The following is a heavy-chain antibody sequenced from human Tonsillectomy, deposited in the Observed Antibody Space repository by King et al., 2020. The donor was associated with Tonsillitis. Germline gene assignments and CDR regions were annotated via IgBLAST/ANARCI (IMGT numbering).Heavy chain of an antibody. CDR2: ISGSSGST. D-gene: IGHD2-2*01. V-gene: IGHV3-23*04. CDR3: AKGLGSCSSSSCYPVYYGMDV. J-gene: IGHJ6*02. CDR1: GFTFSSYA. Sequence: VQLVESGGGLVQPGGSLRLSCAASGFTFSSYAMSWVRQAPGKGLEWVSVISGSSGSTDYADSVKGRFTISRDNSKNTLYLQMNSLRAEDTAIYYCAKGLGSCSSSSCYPVYYGMDVWGQGTTVTVSS.